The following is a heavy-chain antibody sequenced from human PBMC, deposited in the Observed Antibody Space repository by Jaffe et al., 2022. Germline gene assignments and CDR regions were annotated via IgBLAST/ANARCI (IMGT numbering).Heavy chain of an antibody. V-gene: IGHV3-43D*04. Sequence: EVQLVESGGVVVQPGGSLRLSCAASGFTFDDYAMHWVRQAPGKGLEWVSLISWDGGSTYYADSVKGRFTISRDNSKNSLYLQMNSLRAEDTALYYCAKGLRDGQGGVYFDYWGQGTLVTVSS. CDR3: AKGLRDGQGGVYFDY. J-gene: IGHJ4*02. D-gene: IGHD3-16*01. CDR1: GFTFDDYA. CDR2: ISWDGGST.